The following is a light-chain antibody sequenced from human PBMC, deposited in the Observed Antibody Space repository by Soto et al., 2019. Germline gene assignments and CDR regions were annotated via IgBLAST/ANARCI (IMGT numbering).Light chain of an antibody. CDR3: QQLWT. J-gene: IGKJ1*01. V-gene: IGKV3-11*01. CDR1: QSVGTY. Sequence: EIVLTQSPVTLSLSPGEGATLSCRASQSVGTYLAWYQHKPGQAPRLLIYDASNRVTGIPDRFSGSGSGTDFTLTISRLEPEDFAVYYCQQLWTFGQGTKVDIK. CDR2: DAS.